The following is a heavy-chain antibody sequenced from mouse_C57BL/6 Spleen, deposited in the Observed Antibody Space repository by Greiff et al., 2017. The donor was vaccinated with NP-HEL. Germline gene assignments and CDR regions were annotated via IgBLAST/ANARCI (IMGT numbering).Heavy chain of an antibody. V-gene: IGHV2-9-1*01. CDR3: ARLYGSRTPYYAMDY. CDR2: IWTGGGT. CDR1: GFSLTSYA. Sequence: QVQLQQSGPGLVAPSHCLSITCTVSGFSLTSYAISWVRQPPGKGLEWLGVIWTGGGTNYNSALKSRLSISKDNSKSQVFLKMNSLQTDDTARYYCARLYGSRTPYYAMDYWGQGTSVTVSS. J-gene: IGHJ4*01. D-gene: IGHD1-1*01.